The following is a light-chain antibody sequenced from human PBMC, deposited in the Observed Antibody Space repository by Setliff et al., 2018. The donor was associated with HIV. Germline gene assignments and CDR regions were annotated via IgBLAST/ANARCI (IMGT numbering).Light chain of an antibody. CDR2: EVT. J-gene: IGLJ1*01. CDR1: SSDVGGYNY. V-gene: IGLV2-14*01. CDR3: SSYTRSSTYV. Sequence: QSALTQPASVSGSPGQSITISCTGTSSDVGGYNYVSWYQQHPGKAPKLIIYEVTNRPSGVSYRFSGSKSGNTASLTISGLQAEDEADYYCSSYTRSSTYVFGAGTKVTVL.